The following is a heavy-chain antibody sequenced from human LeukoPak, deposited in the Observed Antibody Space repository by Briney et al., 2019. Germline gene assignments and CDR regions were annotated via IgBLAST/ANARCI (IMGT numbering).Heavy chain of an antibody. CDR2: IIPIFGTA. CDR3: ARGVGIPSQDWFDL. D-gene: IGHD5-18*01. J-gene: IGHJ5*02. Sequence: SVKVSCKASGGTFSSYAISWVRQAPGQGLEWRGGIIPIFGTANYAQKFQGRVTITADKSTSTAYMELSSLRSEDTAVYYCARGVGIPSQDWFDLWGQGTLVTVSS. CDR1: GGTFSSYA. V-gene: IGHV1-69*06.